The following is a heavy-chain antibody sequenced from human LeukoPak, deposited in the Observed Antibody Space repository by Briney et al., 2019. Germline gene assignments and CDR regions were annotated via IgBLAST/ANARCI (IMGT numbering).Heavy chain of an antibody. J-gene: IGHJ4*02. V-gene: IGHV1-2*02. CDR1: GYPFTGYY. CDR3: ATSGFSGRLFDY. CDR2: INPNSGGT. Sequence: ASVKVSCKASGYPFTGYYMHWVRQAPGQGLEWMGWINPNSGGTNYAQKFQGRVTMTRDTPISTAYMELSRLRSDDTAVYYCATSGFSGRLFDYWGQGTLVTVSS. D-gene: IGHD1-26*01.